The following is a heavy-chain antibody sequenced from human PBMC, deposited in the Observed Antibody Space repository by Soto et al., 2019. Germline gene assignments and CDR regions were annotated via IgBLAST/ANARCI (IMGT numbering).Heavy chain of an antibody. J-gene: IGHJ5*02. CDR3: ATLPPRIVVVKTEIPT. V-gene: IGHV4-4*02. Sequence: SETLSLTCAVSGTSISSTFWWTWVRQPPGKGLEWIGEVYHSGSTKYNPSLKSRVTISVDKSKNQFSLELRAVTAADTAVFFWATLPPRIVVVKTEIPTWGQGTLVTVSS. CDR2: VYHSGST. CDR1: GTSISSTFW. D-gene: IGHD2-15*01.